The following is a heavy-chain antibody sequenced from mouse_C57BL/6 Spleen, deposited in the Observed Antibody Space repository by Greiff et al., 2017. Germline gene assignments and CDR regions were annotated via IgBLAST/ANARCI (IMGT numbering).Heavy chain of an antibody. V-gene: IGHV5-16*01. CDR1: GFTFSDYY. CDR3: ARGDYDLYYAMDY. Sequence: EVKLVESEGGLVQPGSSMKLSCTASGFTFSDYYMAWVRQVPEKGLEWVANINYDGSSTYYLDSLKSRFIISRDNAKNILYLQMSSLKSEDTATYYCARGDYDLYYAMDYWGQGTSVTVSS. D-gene: IGHD2-4*01. J-gene: IGHJ4*01. CDR2: INYDGSST.